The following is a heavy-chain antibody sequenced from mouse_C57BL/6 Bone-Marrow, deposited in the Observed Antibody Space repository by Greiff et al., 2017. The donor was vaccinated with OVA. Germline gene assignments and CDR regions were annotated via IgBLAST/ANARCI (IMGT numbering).Heavy chain of an antibody. CDR1: GYTFTSYW. CDR2: IHPNSGST. V-gene: IGHV1-64*01. J-gene: IGHJ3*01. Sequence: VQLQQSGAELVKPGASVKLSCKASGYTFTSYWMHWVKQRPGQGLEWIGMIHPNSGSTNYNEKFKSKATLTVDKSSSTAYMQLSSLTSEDSAVYYCARPIYYGNYWFAYWGQGTLVTVSA. CDR3: ARPIYYGNYWFAY. D-gene: IGHD2-1*01.